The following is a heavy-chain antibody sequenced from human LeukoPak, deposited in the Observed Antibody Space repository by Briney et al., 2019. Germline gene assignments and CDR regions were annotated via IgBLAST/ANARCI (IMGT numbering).Heavy chain of an antibody. CDR3: AREAPDSSSGEPGGAFDI. J-gene: IGHJ3*02. CDR1: GFTFSTYS. D-gene: IGHD6-13*01. CDR2: ISGSGSTI. V-gene: IGHV3-48*04. Sequence: GGSLRLSCAASGFTFSTYSMNWVRQAPGKGLEWVSYISGSGSTIYYADSVKGRFTISRDNAKNSLYLQMNSLRAEDTAVYYCAREAPDSSSGEPGGAFDIWGQGTMVTVSS.